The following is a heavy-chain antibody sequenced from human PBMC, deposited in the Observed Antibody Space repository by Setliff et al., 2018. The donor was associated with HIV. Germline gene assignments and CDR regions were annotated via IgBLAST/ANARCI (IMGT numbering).Heavy chain of an antibody. V-gene: IGHV4-4*08. Sequence: SETLSLTCTVSGGSISSYSWSWIRQPPGKGLEWIGYIYTSGSTNYNPSLKSRVTISVNTSENQFSLKLTSVTAADTAMYFCARDATSEGYMDVWGKGTTVTVS. CDR2: IYTSGST. J-gene: IGHJ6*03. CDR1: GGSISSYS. CDR3: ARDATSEGYMDV.